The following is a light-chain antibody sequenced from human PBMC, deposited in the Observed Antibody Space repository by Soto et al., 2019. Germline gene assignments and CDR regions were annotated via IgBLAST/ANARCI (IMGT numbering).Light chain of an antibody. J-gene: IGKJ1*01. CDR2: GAS. CDR1: QSVSSY. CDR3: QQYNDWPQT. V-gene: IGKV3-11*01. Sequence: EIVLTPSPATLSLSPGERATLSCRASQSVSSYLAWYQQKPGQAPRLLIYGASSRATGIPDRFSGSGSGTDFTLTISRLEPEDFAVYYCQQYNDWPQTFGQGTKVDIK.